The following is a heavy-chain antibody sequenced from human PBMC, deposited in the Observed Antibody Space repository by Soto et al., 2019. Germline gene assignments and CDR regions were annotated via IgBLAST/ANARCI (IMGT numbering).Heavy chain of an antibody. J-gene: IGHJ4*02. CDR3: ARGLLYGWLVQVSKWSFDY. CDR2: IYHSGST. V-gene: IGHV4-4*02. D-gene: IGHD6-19*01. CDR1: GGSISSSNW. Sequence: QVQLQESGPGLVKPSGTLSLTCAVSGGSISSSNWWSWVRQPPGKGLEWIGEIYHSGSTNYNPSIKSRVTISVDKSKNQFSLKLSSVTAADTAVYYCARGLLYGWLVQVSKWSFDYWGQGTLVTVSS.